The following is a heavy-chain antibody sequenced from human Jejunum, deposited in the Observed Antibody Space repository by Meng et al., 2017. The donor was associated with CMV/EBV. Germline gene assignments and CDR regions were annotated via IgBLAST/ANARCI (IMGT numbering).Heavy chain of an antibody. CDR2: IYWNDDK. CDR1: LRTSGVG. CDR3: AQTFNYDFWSGQPTWFDP. D-gene: IGHD3-3*01. V-gene: IGHV2-5*01. Sequence: LRTSGVGVGWIRQPPGKALEWLALIYWNDDKRYSPSLKSRLTIAKDTSKSQVVLTMTNMDPVDTATYYCAQTFNYDFWSGQPTWFDPWGQGTLVTVSS. J-gene: IGHJ5*02.